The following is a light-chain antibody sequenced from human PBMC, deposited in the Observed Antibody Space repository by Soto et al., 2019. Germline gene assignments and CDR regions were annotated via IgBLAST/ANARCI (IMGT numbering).Light chain of an antibody. CDR2: GAS. CDR1: QSVSSN. J-gene: IGKJ2*01. Sequence: EIVMTQSPANLSVSPGERATLSCRASQSVSSNLAWYQQKPGQGPRLLIYGASTRATSNQARFSGSGSGTEFTLTINRLQSEDFAVYYCQQYNKWPPYTFGQGTKLEIK. V-gene: IGKV3-15*01. CDR3: QQYNKWPPYT.